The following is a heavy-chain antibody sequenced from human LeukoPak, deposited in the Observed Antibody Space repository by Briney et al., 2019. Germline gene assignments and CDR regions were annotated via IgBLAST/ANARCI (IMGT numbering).Heavy chain of an antibody. V-gene: IGHV4-4*02. D-gene: IGHD3-3*01. J-gene: IGHJ4*02. CDR3: AREGGFYRPLDY. Sequence: SETLSLTCGVSGGSVTSTNWWTWVRPPPGKGLEWIGEVHLDGRTNYNPSLKRRLTMSVELSENHISLKLTSVTAADTAVYYCAREGGFYRPLDYSGQGTLVTVSS. CDR1: GGSVTSTNW. CDR2: VHLDGRT.